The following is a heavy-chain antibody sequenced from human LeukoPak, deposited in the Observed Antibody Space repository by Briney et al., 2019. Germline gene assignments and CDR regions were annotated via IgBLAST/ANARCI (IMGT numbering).Heavy chain of an antibody. CDR3: AREISTYGSGSYSSRLDYYYGMDV. J-gene: IGHJ6*02. Sequence: SETLSLTCTVSGGSVSRGSYYWSWIRQPPGKGLEWIGYIYYSGSTYYNPSLKSRVTISVDTSKNQFSLKLSSVTAADTAVYYCAREISTYGSGSYSSRLDYYYGMDVWGQGTTVTVSS. CDR1: GGSVSRGSYY. D-gene: IGHD3-10*01. V-gene: IGHV4-31*03. CDR2: IYYSGST.